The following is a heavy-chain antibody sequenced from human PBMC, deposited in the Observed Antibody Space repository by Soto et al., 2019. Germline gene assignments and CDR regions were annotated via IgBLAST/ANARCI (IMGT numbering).Heavy chain of an antibody. CDR1: GGSISSGDYY. D-gene: IGHD6-13*01. CDR3: ARDVLAAAGPSSYYFDY. CDR2: IYYSGST. Sequence: SETLSLTCXVSGGSISSGDYYWSWIRQPPGKGLEWIGYIYYSGSTYYNPSLKSRVTISVDTSKNQFSLKLSSVTAADTAVYYCARDVLAAAGPSSYYFDYWGQGTLVTVSS. J-gene: IGHJ4*02. V-gene: IGHV4-30-4*01.